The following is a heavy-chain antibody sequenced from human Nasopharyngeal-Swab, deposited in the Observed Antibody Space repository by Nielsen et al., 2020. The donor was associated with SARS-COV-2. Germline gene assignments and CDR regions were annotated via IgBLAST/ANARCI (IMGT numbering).Heavy chain of an antibody. CDR3: ARESTPHCSSTSCLPAY. CDR2: IWYDGSNK. CDR1: GFTFSSYG. J-gene: IGHJ4*02. D-gene: IGHD2-2*01. Sequence: GESLKISCAASGFTFSSYGMHWVRQAPGKGLEWVAVIWYDGSNKYYADSVKGRFTISRDNSKNTLYLQMNSLRAEDTAVYYCARESTPHCSSTSCLPAYWGQGTLVTVSS. V-gene: IGHV3-33*01.